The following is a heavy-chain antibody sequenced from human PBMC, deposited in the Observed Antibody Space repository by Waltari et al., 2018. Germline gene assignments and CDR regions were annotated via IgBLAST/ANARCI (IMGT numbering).Heavy chain of an antibody. D-gene: IGHD2-15*01. CDR2: VLSTGKP. Sequence: QLQESGPGLVKPSWTLSLSCAVSGDSARSANWWSWVRQSPQRGLEWIGQVLSTGKPNYSPSFASRVTMSLDASNNQFSLKVTSATAADTAVYYCARDRGRGLYLDVWGPGTLVTVSP. CDR3: ARDRGRGLYLDV. V-gene: IGHV4-4*02. J-gene: IGHJ4*02. CDR1: GDSARSANW.